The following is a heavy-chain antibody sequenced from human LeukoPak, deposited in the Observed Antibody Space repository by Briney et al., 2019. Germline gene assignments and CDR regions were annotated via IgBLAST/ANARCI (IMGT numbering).Heavy chain of an antibody. Sequence: GGSLRLSCAASGFIFSTYAMNWVRQAPGKGLEWASAIGSSGDSTYYADSVKGRFTISRDNSKNTLCLQMNSLRAEDTAIYYCAKVRRPTVAATDDFDVWGQGTMVTVSS. D-gene: IGHD4-23*01. J-gene: IGHJ3*01. CDR3: AKVRRPTVAATDDFDV. CDR1: GFIFSTYA. CDR2: IGSSGDST. V-gene: IGHV3-23*01.